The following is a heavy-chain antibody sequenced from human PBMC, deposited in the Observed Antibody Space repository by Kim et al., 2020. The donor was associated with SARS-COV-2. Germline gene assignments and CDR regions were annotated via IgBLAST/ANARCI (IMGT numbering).Heavy chain of an antibody. V-gene: IGHV4-28*01. Sequence: SETLSLTCAVSGYSISSSNWWGWIRQPPGKGLEWIGYIYYSGSTYYNPSLKSRVTMSVDTSKNQFSLKLSSVTAVDTAVYYCARKETGQGGWFDPWGQGTLVTVSS. CDR2: IYYSGST. D-gene: IGHD3-16*01. CDR1: GYSISSSNW. CDR3: ARKETGQGGWFDP. J-gene: IGHJ5*02.